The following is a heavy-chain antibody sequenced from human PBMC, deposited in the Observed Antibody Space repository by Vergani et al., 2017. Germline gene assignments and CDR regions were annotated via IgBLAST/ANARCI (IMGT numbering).Heavy chain of an antibody. CDR2: ISYDGSNK. V-gene: IGHV3-30*18. CDR1: GFALNRHS. D-gene: IGHD6-6*01. J-gene: IGHJ6*03. CDR3: AKDTSSSSSWDDYYMDV. Sequence: QVQLVESGGGVVQPGTSLRLSCVVSGFALNRHSMYWVRQAPGKGLEWVAVISYDGSNKYYADSVKGRFTISRDNSKNTLYLQMNSLRAEDTAVYYCAKDTSSSSSWDDYYMDVWGKGTTVTVSS.